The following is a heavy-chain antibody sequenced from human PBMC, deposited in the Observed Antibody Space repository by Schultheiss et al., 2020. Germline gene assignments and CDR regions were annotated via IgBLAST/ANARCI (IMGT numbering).Heavy chain of an antibody. CDR2: IYYSGST. CDR1: GGSISSYY. J-gene: IGHJ6*04. V-gene: IGHV4-59*01. D-gene: IGHD3-10*01. Sequence: SETLSLTCTVSGGSISSYYWSWIRQPPGKGLEWIGYIYYSGSTNYNPSLKSRVTISVDTSKNQFSLKLSSVTAADTAVYYCARGGTMVRGVTPYYYYGMDVWGKGTTVTVSS. CDR3: ARGGTMVRGVTPYYYYGMDV.